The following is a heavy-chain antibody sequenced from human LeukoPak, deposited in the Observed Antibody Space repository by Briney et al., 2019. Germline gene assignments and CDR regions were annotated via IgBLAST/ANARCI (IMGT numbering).Heavy chain of an antibody. CDR3: AELGITMIGGV. J-gene: IGHJ6*04. D-gene: IGHD3-10*02. CDR1: GFSFSTYW. CDR2: IKGDGTEK. V-gene: IGHV3-7*01. Sequence: GGSLRLSCVASGFSFSTYWITWVRQAPGKGLEWVANIKGDGTEKYCVDSVKGRFTISRDNAKNSVYLQMNSLRAEDTAVYYCAELGITMIGGVWGKGTTVTISS.